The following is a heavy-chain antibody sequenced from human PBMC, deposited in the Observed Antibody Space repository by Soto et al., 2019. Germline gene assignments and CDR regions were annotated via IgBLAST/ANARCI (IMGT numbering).Heavy chain of an antibody. CDR1: LDSFSSTDYY. D-gene: IGHD3-3*01. CDR2: IYHSGST. J-gene: IGHJ4*02. CDR3: ARLRGAIFGPSDY. V-gene: IGHV4-39*01. Sequence: PSETLSLTCTVSLDSFSSTDYYWGWIRQPPGKGLEWIGSIYHSGSTFYNPSLQSRVTMSVDTSVKQFSLRLKSVTAADTGVYYCARLRGAIFGPSDYWGQGTPVTVSS.